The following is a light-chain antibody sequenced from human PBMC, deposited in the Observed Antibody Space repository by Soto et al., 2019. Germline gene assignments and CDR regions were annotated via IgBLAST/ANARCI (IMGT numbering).Light chain of an antibody. CDR3: SSYTSSSTLGYV. Sequence: QSALTQPASVSGSPGQSITISCTGTSSDVGGYNYVSWYQQHPGKAPKLMIYDVSNRPSGVSNLFSGSKSGNTASLTISGLHAEDEADYYCSSYTSSSTLGYVFGTGTKLTVL. J-gene: IGLJ1*01. CDR1: SSDVGGYNY. V-gene: IGLV2-14*01. CDR2: DVS.